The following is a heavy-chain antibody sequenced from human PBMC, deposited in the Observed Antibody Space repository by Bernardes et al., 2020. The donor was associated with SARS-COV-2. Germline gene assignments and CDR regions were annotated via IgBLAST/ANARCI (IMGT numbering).Heavy chain of an antibody. CDR3: ARQFTIFTGMDV. V-gene: IGHV1-69*04. D-gene: IGHD3-3*01. CDR1: GGTYNINA. Sequence: SVKVSCKASGGTYNINAITWVRQAPGQGLEWMGRIIPILGTPDYAQKFQGRVTITADKSTSTAYMELSNLTSEDTAVYYCARQFTIFTGMDVWGQGTTVTVSS. J-gene: IGHJ6*02. CDR2: IIPILGTP.